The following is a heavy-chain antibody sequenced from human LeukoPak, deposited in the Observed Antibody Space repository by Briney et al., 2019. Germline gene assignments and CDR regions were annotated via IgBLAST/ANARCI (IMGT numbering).Heavy chain of an antibody. J-gene: IGHJ4*02. CDR1: GFTFSTYT. V-gene: IGHV3-21*01. Sequence: GSLRLSCAASGFTFSTYTMNWVRQAPGKGLEWVSSISSSSSYIYYADSVKGRFTISRDNAKNSLYLQMNSLRAEDTAVYYCARSGVAGTWAIDYWGQGTLVTVSS. CDR3: ARSGVAGTWAIDY. D-gene: IGHD6-19*01. CDR2: ISSSSSYI.